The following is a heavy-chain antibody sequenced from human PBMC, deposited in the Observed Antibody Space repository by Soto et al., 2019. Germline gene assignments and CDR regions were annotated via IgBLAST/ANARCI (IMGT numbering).Heavy chain of an antibody. J-gene: IGHJ4*02. V-gene: IGHV2-5*02. CDR3: VHTPGYSDTWTTFDY. Sequence: QITLKESGPPLVKPTQTLTLTCTFSGFSLSTTGVGVGWIRQPPGKALEWLALIYWDDDKRYSPSLNSRLTITKDTSQNQVVLTMTNMDHVDTATYYCVHTPGYSDTWTTFDYWGQGTLVTVSS. CDR1: GFSLSTTGVG. D-gene: IGHD5-12*01. CDR2: IYWDDDK.